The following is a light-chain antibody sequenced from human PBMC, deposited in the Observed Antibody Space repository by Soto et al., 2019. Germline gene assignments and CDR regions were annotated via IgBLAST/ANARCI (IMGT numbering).Light chain of an antibody. CDR1: QSVLSNSNNY. J-gene: IGKJ5*01. CDR2: WAS. CDR3: QQYHSDQIT. Sequence: DFVLTQSPDSLAVSLVEWATINFKSSQSVLSNSNNYLAWXXQKPGQPPNLLISWASTRESWGPDRFRGSGSGKDFTLTISSLQAEDVAVYYCQQYHSDQITFGQGTRLEI. V-gene: IGKV4-1*01.